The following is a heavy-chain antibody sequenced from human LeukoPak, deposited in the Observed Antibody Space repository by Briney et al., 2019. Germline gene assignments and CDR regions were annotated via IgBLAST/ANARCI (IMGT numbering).Heavy chain of an antibody. CDR3: ARDLDFWSGYKDY. CDR1: GFTFSSYN. V-gene: IGHV3-21*01. CDR2: MTSTSHV. J-gene: IGHJ4*02. Sequence: SGGSVRLSCAASGFTFSSYNLNWVRQAPGKGLEWVSSMTSTSHVYYADSLKGRFTISRDNAKNSLYLQMNSLRAEDTAVYYCARDLDFWSGYKDYWGQGTLVTVSS. D-gene: IGHD3-3*01.